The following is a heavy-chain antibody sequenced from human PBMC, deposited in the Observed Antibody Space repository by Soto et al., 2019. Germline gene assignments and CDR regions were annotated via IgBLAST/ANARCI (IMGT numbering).Heavy chain of an antibody. CDR2: ISAYNGNT. V-gene: IGHV1-18*01. Sequence: ASVKVSCKASGYTFTSYGISWVRQAPGQGLEWMGWISAYNGNTNYAQKLQGRVTITSDTSASTAYMELSSLRSEDTAVYYCARDIIKRGTTDAFDIWGQGTMVTVSS. CDR3: ARDIIKRGTTDAFDI. D-gene: IGHD2-2*01. J-gene: IGHJ3*02. CDR1: GYTFTSYG.